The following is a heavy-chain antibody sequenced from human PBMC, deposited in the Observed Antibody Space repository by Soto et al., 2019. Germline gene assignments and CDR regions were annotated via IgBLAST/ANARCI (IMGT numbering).Heavy chain of an antibody. J-gene: IGHJ4*02. Sequence: GGSLRLSCAASGFTFSGYAMHWVRQAPGKGLEWVSSISDTGGDSYYADSMDGRFTVSRDNSKNTLYLQINSLRAEDTAIYYCVRDLYRSATMPCLDHWGQGALVTVSS. CDR1: GFTFSGYA. CDR2: ISDTGGDS. CDR3: VRDLYRSATMPCLDH. V-gene: IGHV3-23*01. D-gene: IGHD1-1*01.